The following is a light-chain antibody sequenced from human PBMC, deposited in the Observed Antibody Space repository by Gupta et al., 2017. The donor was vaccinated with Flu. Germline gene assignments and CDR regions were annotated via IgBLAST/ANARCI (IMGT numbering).Light chain of an antibody. CDR1: SSNVGNNG. V-gene: IGLV1-51*02. Sequence: NVTISGTGSSSNVGNNGVAWYQQLPGTAPKLLIYGNNNRPSGISDRFSGSKSGTSATLSITGLQTGDEADYYCGAWDSSLSAVVVGGGTKLTVL. J-gene: IGLJ3*02. CDR2: GNN. CDR3: GAWDSSLSAVV.